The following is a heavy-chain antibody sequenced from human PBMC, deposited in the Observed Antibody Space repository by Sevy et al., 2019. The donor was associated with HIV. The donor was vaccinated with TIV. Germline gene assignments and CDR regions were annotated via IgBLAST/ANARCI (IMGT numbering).Heavy chain of an antibody. CDR1: GYSISSGYY. J-gene: IGHJ4*02. V-gene: IGHV4-38-2*01. Sequence: SETLSLTCAVSGYSISSGYYCGWIRQPPGKGLEWIGSIYHSGSTYYNPSLKSRVTISVDTSKNQFSLKLSSVTAADTAVYYCARVYYYGSGSPNYYFDYWGQGPLVTVSS. D-gene: IGHD3-10*01. CDR3: ARVYYYGSGSPNYYFDY. CDR2: IYHSGST.